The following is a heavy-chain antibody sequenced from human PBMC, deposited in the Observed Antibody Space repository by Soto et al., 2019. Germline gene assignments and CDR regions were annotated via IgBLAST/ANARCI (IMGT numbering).Heavy chain of an antibody. J-gene: IGHJ6*02. CDR2: IDPSDSYT. CDR3: AVGIVVVPAAPGDYYYGMDV. D-gene: IGHD2-2*01. Sequence: PGESLKISCKGSGYSFTSYWISWVRQMPGKGLEWMGRIDPSDSYTNYSPSFQGHVTISADKSISTAYLQWSSLKASDTAMYYCAVGIVVVPAAPGDYYYGMDVWGQGTTVTVSS. CDR1: GYSFTSYW. V-gene: IGHV5-10-1*01.